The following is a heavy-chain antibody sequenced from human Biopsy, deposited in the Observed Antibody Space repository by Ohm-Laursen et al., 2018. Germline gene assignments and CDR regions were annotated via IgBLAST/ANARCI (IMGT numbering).Heavy chain of an antibody. CDR3: ATPFQYYDSWGGYPPFDH. V-gene: IGHV1-69*17. CDR2: IIAVSGLV. CDR1: GGTFSNYA. D-gene: IGHD3-3*01. J-gene: IGHJ4*02. Sequence: SSVKVSCKVSGGTFSNYAISWVRQAPGEGLEWMGGIIAVSGLVNYAPKFQGRVSITADKSTTTAYMELSNLKSEDTAVYYCATPFQYYDSWGGYPPFDHWGQGTLVTVSS.